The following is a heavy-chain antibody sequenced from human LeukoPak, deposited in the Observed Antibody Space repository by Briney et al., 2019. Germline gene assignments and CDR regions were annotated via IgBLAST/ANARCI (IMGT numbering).Heavy chain of an antibody. CDR3: FKLKTAYEMDV. V-gene: IGHV3-15*01. J-gene: IGHJ6*02. CDR2: VTSKTEGGTA. CDR1: GCTFTNAR. Sequence: PGGSLRLSGAASGCTFTNARMICVRQAPGKVLECVGRVTSKTEGGTADYSANVKSRCTISRDDSKNILYLQMSRMEPEDKGVFFFFKLKTAYEMDVWGQGTTVTVSS. D-gene: IGHD2-15*01.